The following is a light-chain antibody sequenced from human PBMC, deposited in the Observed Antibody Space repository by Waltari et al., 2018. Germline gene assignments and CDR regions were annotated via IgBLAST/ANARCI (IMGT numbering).Light chain of an antibody. V-gene: IGKV3-11*01. CDR3: QQRSNWPPRWT. Sequence: EIVLTQSLATLSLSPGERATLSCRARQRVSSYLAWYQQKPGQAPRLLIYDSSNRATGIPARFSGSGSGTDFTLTISSREPEDFAVYYCQQRSNWPPRWTFGQGTKVEIK. CDR2: DSS. CDR1: QRVSSY. J-gene: IGKJ1*01.